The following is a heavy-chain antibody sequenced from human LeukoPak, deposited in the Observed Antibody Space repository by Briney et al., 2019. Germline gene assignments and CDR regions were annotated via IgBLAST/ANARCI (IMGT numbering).Heavy chain of an antibody. CDR3: AIQSTGDRGYYFDY. J-gene: IGHJ4*02. V-gene: IGHV1-69*13. Sequence: ASVMVSCKASKYTFSAYYVHWVRQAPGQGLEWMGGIIPIFGIANYAQKFQGRVAITADESTSTAYMELSSLRSEDTAVYYCAIQSTGDRGYYFDYWGQGTLVTVSS. D-gene: IGHD7-27*01. CDR1: KYTFSAYY. CDR2: IIPIFGIA.